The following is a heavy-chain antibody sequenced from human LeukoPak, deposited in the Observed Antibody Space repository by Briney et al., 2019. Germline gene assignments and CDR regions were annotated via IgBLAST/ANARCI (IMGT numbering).Heavy chain of an antibody. CDR3: ARDLSGWYPHYPDY. J-gene: IGHJ4*02. D-gene: IGHD6-19*01. V-gene: IGHV3-7*01. Sequence: GGSLRLSCAASGFTFSSYWMSWVRQAPGKGLEWVANIKQDGSEKYYVDSVKGRFTISRDNAKNSLYLQMNSLRAEDTAVYYCARDLSGWYPHYPDYWGQGTLVTVSS. CDR2: IKQDGSEK. CDR1: GFTFSSYW.